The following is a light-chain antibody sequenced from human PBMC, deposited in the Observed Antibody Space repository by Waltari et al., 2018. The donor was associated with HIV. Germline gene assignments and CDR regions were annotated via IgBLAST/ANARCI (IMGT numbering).Light chain of an antibody. CDR2: NVS. V-gene: IGLV2-14*01. CDR1: SSDVGGYNY. J-gene: IGLJ2*01. Sequence: QSALTQSASVSGSPGQSITISCTGTSSDVGGYNYVSWYQQHPGKAPKLVIYNVSNRPSGFSNRFSGSKSGNTASLTISGLQAEDEAEYYCSSYTSSNTVIFGGGTRVTVL. CDR3: SSYTSSNTVI.